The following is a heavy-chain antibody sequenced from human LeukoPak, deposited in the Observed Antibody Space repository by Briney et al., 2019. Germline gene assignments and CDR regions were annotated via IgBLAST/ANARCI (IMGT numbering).Heavy chain of an antibody. CDR3: ARWSGSGWYGGGGFDY. V-gene: IGHV1-69*04. Sequence: SVKVSCKASGGTFSSYAISWVRQAPGQGLEWMGRIIPILGIANYAQKFQGRVTITADKSTSTAYMELSSLRSEDTAVYYCARWSGSGWYGGGGFDYWGQGTLVTVSS. CDR1: GGTFSSYA. CDR2: IIPILGIA. J-gene: IGHJ4*02. D-gene: IGHD6-19*01.